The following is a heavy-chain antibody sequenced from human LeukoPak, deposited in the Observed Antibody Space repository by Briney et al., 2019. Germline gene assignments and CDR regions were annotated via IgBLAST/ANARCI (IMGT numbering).Heavy chain of an antibody. D-gene: IGHD2-8*01. V-gene: IGHV3-23*01. CDR2: ISGSGETT. Sequence: GGSLRLSCAASGFTFSSYSMNWVRQAPGKGLEWVSDISGSGETTFYADSVKGRFTISRDNSKNTLYLQMDSLRDEDSAAYYCARVYLERLTAGYFDHWGQGTWVTVSP. CDR3: ARVYLERLTAGYFDH. J-gene: IGHJ4*02. CDR1: GFTFSSYS.